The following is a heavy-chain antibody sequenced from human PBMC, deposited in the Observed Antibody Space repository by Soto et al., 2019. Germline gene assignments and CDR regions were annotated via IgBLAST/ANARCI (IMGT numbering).Heavy chain of an antibody. Sequence: EVQLVESGGGLVQPGGSLRLSCAASGFTFSSYSMNWVRQAPGKGLEWVSYISSSSSTIYYADSVKGRFTISRDNAKNSLYVQMNSLRDEDTAVYYCARGGITMIVVLDYWGQGTLVTVSS. D-gene: IGHD3-22*01. V-gene: IGHV3-48*02. CDR3: ARGGITMIVVLDY. CDR1: GFTFSSYS. J-gene: IGHJ4*02. CDR2: ISSSSSTI.